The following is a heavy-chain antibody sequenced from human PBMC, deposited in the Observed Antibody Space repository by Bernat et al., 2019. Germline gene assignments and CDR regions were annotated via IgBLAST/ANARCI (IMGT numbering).Heavy chain of an antibody. V-gene: IGHV3-30*18. CDR1: GFTFSSYG. D-gene: IGHD5-18*01. CDR3: AKEWEMDTAMVTSALDY. Sequence: QVQLVESGGGVVQPGRSLRLSCAASGFTFSSYGMHWVRQAPGKGLEWVAVISYDGSNKYYADSVKGRFTISRDNSKNTLYLQMNSLRAEDTAVYYCAKEWEMDTAMVTSALDYWGQGTLVTVSS. J-gene: IGHJ4*02. CDR2: ISYDGSNK.